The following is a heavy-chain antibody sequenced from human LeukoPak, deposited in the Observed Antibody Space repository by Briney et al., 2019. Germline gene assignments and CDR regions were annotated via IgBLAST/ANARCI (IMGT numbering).Heavy chain of an antibody. CDR3: ARFSMIVALEGEES. Sequence: ASVEVSCKASGYTFTSYDINWVRQATGQGLEWMGWMNPNSGNTGYAQKFQGRVTMTRNTSISTAYMELSSLRSEDTAVYYCARFSMIVALEGEESWGQGTLVTVSS. V-gene: IGHV1-8*01. CDR1: GYTFTSYD. J-gene: IGHJ4*02. CDR2: MNPNSGNT. D-gene: IGHD3-22*01.